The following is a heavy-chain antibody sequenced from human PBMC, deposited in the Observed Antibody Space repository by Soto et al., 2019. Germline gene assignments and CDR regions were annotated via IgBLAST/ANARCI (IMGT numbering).Heavy chain of an antibody. CDR1: GFTFSSYS. CDR2: ISSSSSYI. Sequence: GGSLRLSCAASGFTFSSYSMNWVRQAPGKGLEWVSSISSSSSYIYYADSVKGRFTISRDNAKNSLYLQMNSLRAEDMAVYYCARADYDFWSGYYGGQNWFDPWGQGTLVTVSS. V-gene: IGHV3-21*01. CDR3: ARADYDFWSGYYGGQNWFDP. D-gene: IGHD3-3*01. J-gene: IGHJ5*02.